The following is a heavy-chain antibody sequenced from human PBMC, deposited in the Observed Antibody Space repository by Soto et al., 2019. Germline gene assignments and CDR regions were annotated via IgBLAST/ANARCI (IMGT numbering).Heavy chain of an antibody. CDR3: ARSRRDPYYDILTGPLGYYYGMDV. J-gene: IGHJ6*02. Sequence: ASVKVSCKASGYTFTSYYMHWVRQAPGQGLEWMGKINPSGGSTSYAQKFQGRVTMTRDTSTSTAYMELSSLRSEDTAVYYCARSRRDPYYDILTGPLGYYYGMDVWAKGPRSPSP. CDR1: GYTFTSYY. CDR2: INPSGGST. D-gene: IGHD3-9*01. V-gene: IGHV1-46*01.